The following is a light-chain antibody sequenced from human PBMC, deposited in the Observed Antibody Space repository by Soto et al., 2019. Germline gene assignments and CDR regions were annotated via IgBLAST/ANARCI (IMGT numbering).Light chain of an antibody. Sequence: AIRMTQSPSSLSASTGDRVTITCRASQGISSYLAWYQQKPGKAPKLLIYAASTLQRGVPSRFSGSGSGTDFTLTISCLQSEDFATYYRQQYYSYPTTFGQGTKVDIK. CDR2: AAS. J-gene: IGKJ1*01. CDR1: QGISSY. V-gene: IGKV1-8*01. CDR3: QQYYSYPTT.